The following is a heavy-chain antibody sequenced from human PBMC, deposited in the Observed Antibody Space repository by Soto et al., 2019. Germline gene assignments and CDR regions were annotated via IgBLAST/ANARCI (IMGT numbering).Heavy chain of an antibody. CDR2: IKSKTDGGTT. Sequence: GGSLRLSCAASGFTFSNAWMSWVRQAPGKGLEWVGRIKSKTDGGTTDYAAPVKGRFTISRDDSKNTLYLQMNSLKTEDTAVYYCTTEAYYYDSSGPLDYWGQGTLVTVSS. CDR3: TTEAYYYDSSGPLDY. CDR1: GFTFSNAW. D-gene: IGHD3-22*01. V-gene: IGHV3-15*01. J-gene: IGHJ4*02.